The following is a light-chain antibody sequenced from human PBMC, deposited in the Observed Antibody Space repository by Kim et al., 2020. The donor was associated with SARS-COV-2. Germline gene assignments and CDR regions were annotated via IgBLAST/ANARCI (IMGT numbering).Light chain of an antibody. J-gene: IGLJ3*02. CDR2: GQN. V-gene: IGLV3-19*01. CDR3: NSRDSTGDHLV. Sequence: SSELTQDPALSVALGQTVRITCQGASLRRYFASWYKQRPGQAPVLVMFGQNNRPSGIPDRFSGSNSGSTASLTIVATQAEDEGDYYCNSRDSTGDHLVFG. CDR1: SLRRYF.